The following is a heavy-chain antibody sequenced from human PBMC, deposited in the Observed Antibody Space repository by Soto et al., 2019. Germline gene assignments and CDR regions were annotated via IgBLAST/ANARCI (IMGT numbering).Heavy chain of an antibody. J-gene: IGHJ5*02. CDR2: IYHSGST. D-gene: IGHD3-22*01. CDR3: ARAGWNYYDSSGYLNWFDP. V-gene: IGHV4-30-2*01. Sequence: TLSLTCAVSGGSISSCGYSWSWIRQPPGKGLEWIGYIYHSGSTYYNPSLKSRVTISVDRSKNQFSLKLSSVTAADTAVYYCARAGWNYYDSSGYLNWFDPWGQGTLVTVS. CDR1: GGSISSCGYS.